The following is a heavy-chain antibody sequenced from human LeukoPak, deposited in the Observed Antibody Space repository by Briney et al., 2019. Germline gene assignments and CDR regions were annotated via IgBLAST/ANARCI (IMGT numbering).Heavy chain of an antibody. D-gene: IGHD2-2*01. J-gene: IGHJ3*02. CDR2: INHSGST. CDR3: ARGPRVVVVPAANDAFDI. V-gene: IGHV4-34*01. Sequence: SETLSLTCAVYGGSFSGYYWSWIRQPPGKGLEWIGEINHSGSTNYNPSLKSRVTISVDTSKNQFSLKLSSVTAADTAVYYCARGPRVVVVPAANDAFDIWGQGTMVTVSS. CDR1: GGSFSGYY.